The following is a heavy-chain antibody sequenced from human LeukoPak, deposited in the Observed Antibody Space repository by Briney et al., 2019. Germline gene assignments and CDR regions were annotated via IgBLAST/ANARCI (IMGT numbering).Heavy chain of an antibody. V-gene: IGHV3-23*01. CDR3: ARDSSGWYGWFDP. CDR2: ISGSGGST. D-gene: IGHD6-13*01. J-gene: IGHJ5*02. Sequence: PGGTLRLSCAASGFTFSSYGMSWVRQAPGKGLEWVSAISGSGGSTYYADSVKGRFTISRDNSKNTLYLQMNSLRAEDTAVYYCARDSSGWYGWFDPWGQGTLVTVSS. CDR1: GFTFSSYG.